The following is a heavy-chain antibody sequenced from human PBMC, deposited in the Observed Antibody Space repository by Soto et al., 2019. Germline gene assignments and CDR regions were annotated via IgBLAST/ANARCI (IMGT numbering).Heavy chain of an antibody. D-gene: IGHD2-2*01. CDR3: AREGLVVVPAADDAFDI. V-gene: IGHV4-34*01. Sequence: QVQLQQWGAGLLKPSETLSLTCAVYGGSFSGYYWSWIRQPPGKGLEWIGEINHSGSTNYNPSLKSRVNISVDTSKNQFSLKVSSVTAADTAVYYCAREGLVVVPAADDAFDIWGQGTMVTVSS. CDR1: GGSFSGYY. J-gene: IGHJ3*02. CDR2: INHSGST.